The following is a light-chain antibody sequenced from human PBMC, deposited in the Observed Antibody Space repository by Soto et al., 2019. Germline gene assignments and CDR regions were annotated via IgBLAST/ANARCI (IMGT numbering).Light chain of an antibody. J-gene: IGLJ3*02. Sequence: QSVLTQPPSGSGAPGQRVPLSCTGNTSNLGAGYDVHWYQQLPGAAPKLVIFGNRNRPSGVPERFSGSKSGTSASLAITGLQAEDEADYYCQAYDYSFTASVFGGGTQLTVL. CDR2: GNR. V-gene: IGLV1-40*01. CDR3: QAYDYSFTASV. CDR1: TSNLGAGYD.